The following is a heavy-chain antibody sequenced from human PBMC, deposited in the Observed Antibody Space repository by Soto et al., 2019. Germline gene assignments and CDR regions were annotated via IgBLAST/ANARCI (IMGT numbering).Heavy chain of an antibody. J-gene: IGHJ4*02. CDR3: ARDLHGPYIVATRGYFDY. D-gene: IGHD5-12*01. Sequence: PGGSLRLSCAASGFTFSSYRMSWVRQAPGKGLEWVANIKQDGSEKYYVDSVKGRFTISRDNAKNSLYLQMNSLRAEDTAVYYFARDLHGPYIVATRGYFDYWGQGPLVTVSS. CDR1: GFTFSSYR. CDR2: IKQDGSEK. V-gene: IGHV3-7*04.